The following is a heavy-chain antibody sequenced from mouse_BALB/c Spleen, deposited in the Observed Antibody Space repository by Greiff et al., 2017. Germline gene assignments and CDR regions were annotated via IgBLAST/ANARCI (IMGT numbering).Heavy chain of an antibody. V-gene: IGHV5-12-2*01. J-gene: IGHJ2*01. Sequence: DVMLVESGGGLVQPGGSLKLSCAASGFTFSSYTMSWVRQTPEKRLEWVAYISNGGGSTYYPDTVKGRFTISRDNAKNTLYLQMSSLKSEDTAMYYCARRRDNYFDYWGQGTTLTVSS. CDR1: GFTFSSYT. CDR2: ISNGGGST. CDR3: ARRRDNYFDY. D-gene: IGHD3-3*01.